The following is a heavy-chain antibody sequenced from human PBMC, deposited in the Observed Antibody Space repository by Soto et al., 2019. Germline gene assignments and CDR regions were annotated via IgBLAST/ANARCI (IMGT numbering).Heavy chain of an antibody. J-gene: IGHJ5*02. CDR2: INAANGDT. CDR3: VRRHVSATGIDWFDP. CDR1: GYTFTSYG. Sequence: ASVKVSCKASGYTFTSYGIYWVRQAPGQRLEWMGWINAANGDTKYSPKFQGRVTITRDTSASTAYMELSSLRSEDTAVYYCVRRHVSATGIDWFDPWGQGTLVTV. D-gene: IGHD6-13*01. V-gene: IGHV1-3*01.